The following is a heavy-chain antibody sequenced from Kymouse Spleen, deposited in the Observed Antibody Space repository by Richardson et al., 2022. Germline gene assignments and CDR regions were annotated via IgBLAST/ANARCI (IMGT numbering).Heavy chain of an antibody. Sequence: QLQLQESGPGLVKPSETLSLTCTVSGGSISSSSYYWGWIRQPPGKGLEWIGSIYYSGSTYYNPSLKSRVTISVDTSKNQFSLKLSSVTAADTAVYYCARHEGLRLGELSSPFDYWGQGTLVTVSS. CDR2: IYYSGST. J-gene: IGHJ4*02. CDR1: GGSISSSSYY. CDR3: ARHEGLRLGELSSPFDY. V-gene: IGHV4-39*01. D-gene: IGHD3-16*02.